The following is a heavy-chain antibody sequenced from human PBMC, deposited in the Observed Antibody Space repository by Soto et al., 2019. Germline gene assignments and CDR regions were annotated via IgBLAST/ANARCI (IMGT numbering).Heavy chain of an antibody. Sequence: QVPLVESGGGVVQPGRSLRLSCAASGFTFSSYAMHWVRQAPGKGLEWVAVISYDGSNKYYAESVKGRFTISRDNSKTTLYLKMNSMRAEDTAVYYCAGAGDRYDGGDFCYWGQGSLVTVSS. CDR1: GFTFSSYA. CDR3: AGAGDRYDGGDFCY. D-gene: IGHD2-21*02. J-gene: IGHJ4*02. V-gene: IGHV3-30-3*01. CDR2: ISYDGSNK.